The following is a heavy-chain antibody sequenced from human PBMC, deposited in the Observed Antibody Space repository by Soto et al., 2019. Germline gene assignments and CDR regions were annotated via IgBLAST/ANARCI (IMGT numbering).Heavy chain of an antibody. Sequence: GPTLVNPTQTLTPTCTFSGFSLSTSVVGVGWIRQPPGKALEWLALIYWNDDKRYSPSLKSRLTITKDTSKNQVVLTMTNMDPVDTATYYCAHRNYGDYPFDYWGQGTLVTVSS. CDR1: GFSLSTSVVG. CDR2: IYWNDDK. J-gene: IGHJ4*02. CDR3: AHRNYGDYPFDY. V-gene: IGHV2-5*01. D-gene: IGHD4-17*01.